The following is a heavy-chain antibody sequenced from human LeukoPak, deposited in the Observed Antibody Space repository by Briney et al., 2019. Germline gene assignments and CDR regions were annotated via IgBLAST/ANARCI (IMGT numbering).Heavy chain of an antibody. Sequence: ASVKVSCKASGYTFTGYYMHWVRQAPGQGPEWMGRINPNSGGTNYAQKFQGRVTMTRDTSISTAYMELSRLRSDDTAVYYCARVLRSSSSCLGYWGQGTLVTVSS. CDR2: INPNSGGT. D-gene: IGHD6-13*01. V-gene: IGHV1-2*06. CDR3: ARVLRSSSSCLGY. CDR1: GYTFTGYY. J-gene: IGHJ4*02.